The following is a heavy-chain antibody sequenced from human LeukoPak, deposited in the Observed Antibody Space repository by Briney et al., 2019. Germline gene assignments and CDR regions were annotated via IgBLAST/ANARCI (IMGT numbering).Heavy chain of an antibody. Sequence: GGSLRLSCAASGFTFDDYTMHWIRQAPGKGLEWVSHISWDGGSTYYADSVKGRFTISRDNSKNSLYPQMNSLRTEDTALYYCAKDMGSCSGGSCYPLDWGQGTLVIVSS. V-gene: IGHV3-43*01. CDR1: GFTFDDYT. J-gene: IGHJ4*02. D-gene: IGHD2-15*01. CDR2: ISWDGGST. CDR3: AKDMGSCSGGSCYPLD.